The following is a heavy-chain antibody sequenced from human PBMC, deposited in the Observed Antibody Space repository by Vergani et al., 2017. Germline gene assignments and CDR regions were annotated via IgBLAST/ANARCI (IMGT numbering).Heavy chain of an antibody. Sequence: QVQLVESGGGVVQPGRSLRLSCAASGFTFSSYGMHWVRQAPGKGLEWVAVISYDGSNKYYADSVKGRFTISRDNSKNSLYLQMNSLRTEDTALYYCAKDNPTSGACDIWGQGTMVTVSS. V-gene: IGHV3-30*18. J-gene: IGHJ3*02. CDR1: GFTFSSYG. D-gene: IGHD1-14*01. CDR3: AKDNPTSGACDI. CDR2: ISYDGSNK.